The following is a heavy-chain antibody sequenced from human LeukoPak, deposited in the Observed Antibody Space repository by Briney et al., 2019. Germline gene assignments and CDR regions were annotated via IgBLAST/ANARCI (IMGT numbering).Heavy chain of an antibody. Sequence: GGSLRLSCAASGFTFSNYALSWVRQAPGKGLEWVSSISGSGGSTYYADSVKGRLTISRDNSKNTLYLQMNSLRAEDTAVYYCAKADSSGWDEGNWFDPWGQGTLVTVSS. D-gene: IGHD6-25*01. CDR3: AKADSSGWDEGNWFDP. V-gene: IGHV3-23*01. CDR2: ISGSGGST. J-gene: IGHJ5*02. CDR1: GFTFSNYA.